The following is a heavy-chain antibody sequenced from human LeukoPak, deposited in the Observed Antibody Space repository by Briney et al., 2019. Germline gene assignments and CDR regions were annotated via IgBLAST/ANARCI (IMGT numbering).Heavy chain of an antibody. CDR2: ISAYNGNT. J-gene: IGHJ4*02. CDR1: GYTFTSYG. CDR3: ATFSSSWSFDY. Sequence: GASVKVSCKASGYTFTSYGISWVRQAPGQGLEWMGWISAYNGNTNYAQKLQGRVTMTTDTSTSTAYMELSSLRSEDTAVYYCATFSSSWSFDYWGQGTLVTVSS. D-gene: IGHD6-13*01. V-gene: IGHV1-18*01.